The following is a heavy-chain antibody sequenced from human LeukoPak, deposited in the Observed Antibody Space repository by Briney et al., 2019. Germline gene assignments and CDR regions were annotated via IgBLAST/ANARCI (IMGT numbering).Heavy chain of an antibody. CDR2: INPDGNKK. CDR3: ARDLAYSRLDY. CDR1: GLTFSSSW. Sequence: GESLRLSCAVSGLTFSSSWMDWVRQAPGKGLEWVASINPDGNKKYSADSVKGRFTISRDNAENSLYLQMNSLRVEDTAFYYCARDLAYSRLDYWGQGMLVTVSS. V-gene: IGHV3-7*01. D-gene: IGHD5-18*01. J-gene: IGHJ4*02.